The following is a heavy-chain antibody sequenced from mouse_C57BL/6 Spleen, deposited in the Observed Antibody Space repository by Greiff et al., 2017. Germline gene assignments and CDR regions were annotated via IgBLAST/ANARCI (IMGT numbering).Heavy chain of an antibody. D-gene: IGHD1-1*01. Sequence: EVKLMESEGGLVQPGSSMKLSCTASGFTFSDYYMAWVRQVPEKGLEWVANINYDGSSTYYLDSLKSRFIISRDNAKNILYLQMSSLKSEDTATYYCAREGDYCGVPGDFDVWGTGTTVTVSS. CDR3: AREGDYCGVPGDFDV. V-gene: IGHV5-16*01. CDR2: INYDGSST. J-gene: IGHJ1*03. CDR1: GFTFSDYY.